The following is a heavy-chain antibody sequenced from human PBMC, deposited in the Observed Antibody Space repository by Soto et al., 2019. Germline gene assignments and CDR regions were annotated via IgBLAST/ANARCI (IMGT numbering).Heavy chain of an antibody. CDR3: AREIATVGSTGAFDI. CDR2: ISSGTSR. V-gene: IGHV3-48*03. J-gene: IGHJ3*02. D-gene: IGHD6-13*01. Sequence: GGSLRLSCVVSGFTLSNFEMNWVRQAPGKGLEWLSYISSGTSRCYGDSVKGRFTISRDNAKNSLHLQMNSLRVEDTAVYYCAREIATVGSTGAFDIWGQGTMVTVSS. CDR1: GFTLSNFE.